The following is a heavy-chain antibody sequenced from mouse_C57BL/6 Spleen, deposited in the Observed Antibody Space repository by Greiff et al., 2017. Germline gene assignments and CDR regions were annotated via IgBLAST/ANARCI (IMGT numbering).Heavy chain of an antibody. Sequence: QVQLQQSGAELVKPGASVKLSCKASGYTFTSYWMHWVKQRPGQGLEWIGMIHPNSGSTNYNEKFKSKATLTVDKSSSTAYMQLSSLTSEDSAVYYCAPDSSDARDYWGQGTSVTVSS. J-gene: IGHJ4*01. D-gene: IGHD3-2*01. CDR1: GYTFTSYW. CDR3: APDSSDARDY. V-gene: IGHV1-64*01. CDR2: IHPNSGST.